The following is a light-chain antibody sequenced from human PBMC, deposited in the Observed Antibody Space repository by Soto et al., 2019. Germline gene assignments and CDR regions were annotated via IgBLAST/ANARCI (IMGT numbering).Light chain of an antibody. CDR2: RDS. V-gene: IGLV3-9*01. CDR3: QVWDSRTAV. CDR1: NIGSKN. J-gene: IGLJ1*01. Sequence: SYELTQPLSVSVALGQTARITCGGNNIGSKNVHWYQQMPGQAPVLVIYRDSNRPSGIPERFSGSNSANTSTLTISRAQAGDEAEYYCQVWDSRTAVFGTGTKLTVL.